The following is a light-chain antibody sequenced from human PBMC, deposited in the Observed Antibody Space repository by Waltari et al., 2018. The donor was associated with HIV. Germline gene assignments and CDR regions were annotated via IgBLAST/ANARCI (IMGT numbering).Light chain of an antibody. V-gene: IGLV2-11*01. Sequence: QSVLTQPRSVSGSPGQSVTISCVGINSDVSSDRFVSWYQQYPGKPPRLLIYDINNRPAGVPHRFSGSKSGDTASLTISGLQSDDEADYFCCSYSGDYVFGTGTEV. CDR3: CSYSGDYV. CDR2: DIN. J-gene: IGLJ1*01. CDR1: NSDVSSDRF.